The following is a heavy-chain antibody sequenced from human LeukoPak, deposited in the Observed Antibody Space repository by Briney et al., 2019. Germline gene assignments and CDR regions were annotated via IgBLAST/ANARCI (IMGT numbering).Heavy chain of an antibody. CDR2: TKSDGSST. Sequence: PGGSLRLSCAASGFTFSSYWMHWVRQAPGKGLVCVSRTKSDGSSTSYADSVKGRFTISRDDAKNTLYLQMNSLRAEDTAVYYCARAYNSHFDYWGQGALVTVSS. D-gene: IGHD1-1*01. J-gene: IGHJ4*02. CDR3: ARAYNSHFDY. CDR1: GFTFSSYW. V-gene: IGHV3-74*01.